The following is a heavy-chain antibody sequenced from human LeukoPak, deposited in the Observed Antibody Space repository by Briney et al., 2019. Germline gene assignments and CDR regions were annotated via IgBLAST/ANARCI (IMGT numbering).Heavy chain of an antibody. D-gene: IGHD2-2*01. V-gene: IGHV1-24*01. Sequence: GASVKVSCKVSGYTFTELSMHWVRQAPGKGLEWMGGFDPEDGETIYAQKFQGRVTMTEDTPTDTAYMELNSLRSEDTAVYYCATINDGYQLLFDYWGQGTLVTVSS. CDR2: FDPEDGET. CDR3: ATINDGYQLLFDY. J-gene: IGHJ4*02. CDR1: GYTFTELS.